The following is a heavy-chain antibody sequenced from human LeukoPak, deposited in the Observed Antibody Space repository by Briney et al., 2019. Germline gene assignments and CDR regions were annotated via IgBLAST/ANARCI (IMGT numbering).Heavy chain of an antibody. V-gene: IGHV1-69*04. J-gene: IGHJ5*02. CDR1: GGTFSSYA. CDR3: AREQGGNWFDP. Sequence: GASVKVSCKASGGTFSSYAISWVRQAPGQGLEWTGRIIPILGIANYAQKFQGRVTITADKSTSTAYMELSSLRSEDTAVYYCAREQGGNWFDPWGQGTLVTVSS. D-gene: IGHD1-26*01. CDR2: IIPILGIA.